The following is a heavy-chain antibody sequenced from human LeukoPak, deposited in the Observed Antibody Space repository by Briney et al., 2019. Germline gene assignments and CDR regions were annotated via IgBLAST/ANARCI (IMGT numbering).Heavy chain of an antibody. CDR2: ISAYNGNT. D-gene: IGHD6-19*01. V-gene: IGHV1-18*01. CDR1: GYTFTSYG. Sequence: ASVKVSCKASGYTFTSYGISWVRQAPGQGLEWMGWISAYNGNTNYAQKLQGRVTMTTDTSTSTAYMELRSLRSDDTAVYYCARVRLSSGRQWLRTRGNYFDYWGQGTLVTVSS. CDR3: ARVRLSSGRQWLRTRGNYFDY. J-gene: IGHJ4*02.